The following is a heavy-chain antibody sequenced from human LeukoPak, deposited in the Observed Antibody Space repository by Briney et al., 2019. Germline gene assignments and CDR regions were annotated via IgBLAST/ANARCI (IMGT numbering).Heavy chain of an antibody. CDR1: GGTFSSYA. Sequence: GASVKVSCKASGGTFSSYAISWVRQAPGQGLEWMGGIIPIFGTANYAQKFQGRVTITTDESTSIAYMELSSLRSEDTAVYYCARGCSSTSCQRGDNWFDPWGQGTLVTVSS. D-gene: IGHD2-2*01. V-gene: IGHV1-69*05. J-gene: IGHJ5*02. CDR2: IIPIFGTA. CDR3: ARGCSSTSCQRGDNWFDP.